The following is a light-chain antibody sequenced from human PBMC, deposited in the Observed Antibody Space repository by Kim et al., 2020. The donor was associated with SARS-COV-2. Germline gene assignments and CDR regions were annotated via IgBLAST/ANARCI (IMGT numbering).Light chain of an antibody. J-gene: IGLJ3*02. CDR2: YDS. V-gene: IGLV3-21*04. CDR3: QLWDDDSDHWV. CDR1: NIGTKK. Sequence: APGQTAGLTCAGNNIGTKKVHWYTQKPGQAPVVVIFYDSDRPSGIPERISGSNSGDTATLTINRVEAGDEADYYCQLWDDDSDHWVFGGGTQLTVL.